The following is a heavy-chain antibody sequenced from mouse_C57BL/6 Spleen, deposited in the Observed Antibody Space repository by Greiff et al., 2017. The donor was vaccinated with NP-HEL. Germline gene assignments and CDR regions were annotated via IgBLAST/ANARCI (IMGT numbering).Heavy chain of an antibody. V-gene: IGHV7-3*01. D-gene: IGHD1-2*01. J-gene: IGHJ2*01. CDR2: IRNKANGYTT. CDR3: ARSSLLRSFLDY. Sequence: EVMLVESGGGLVQPGGSLSLSCAASGFTFTDYYMSWVRQPPGKALEWLGFIRNKANGYTTEYSASVKGRFTISRDNSQSILYLQMNALRAEDSATYYCARSSLLRSFLDYWGQGTTLTVSS. CDR1: GFTFTDYY.